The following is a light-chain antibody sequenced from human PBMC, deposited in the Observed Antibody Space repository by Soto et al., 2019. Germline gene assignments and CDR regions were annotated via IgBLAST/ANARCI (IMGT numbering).Light chain of an antibody. CDR1: QSIRYY. CDR3: KPHNSYSRT. J-gene: IGKJ2*01. CDR2: CAS. Sequence: DIQLTQSPPTPSASVGDKVTITCRARQSIRYYLAWYQQMPGKAPKLLIYCASRLQSGVPSRFSGSGSGTKFSLTISSLQPDDFATFFCKPHNSYSRTLGQGTKGNIK. V-gene: IGKV1-5*01.